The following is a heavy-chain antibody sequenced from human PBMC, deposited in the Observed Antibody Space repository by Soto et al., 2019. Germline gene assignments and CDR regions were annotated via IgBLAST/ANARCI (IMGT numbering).Heavy chain of an antibody. CDR3: VKGNGLIGYSPGDY. V-gene: IGHV3-23*01. Sequence: EVQLLESGGGLVQPGGSLRLSCAASGFTFNNYAMNWVRQAPGTGLEWVSGMSGSGGATFYAESVKGRFTISRDNSKNTLYLQMTSLIVEDTAVYYCVKGNGLIGYSPGDYWGQGTLVTVSA. D-gene: IGHD2-15*01. J-gene: IGHJ4*02. CDR2: MSGSGGAT. CDR1: GFTFNNYA.